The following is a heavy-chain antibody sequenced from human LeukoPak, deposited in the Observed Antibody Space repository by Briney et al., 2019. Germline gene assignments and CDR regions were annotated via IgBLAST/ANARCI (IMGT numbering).Heavy chain of an antibody. Sequence: GGSLRLSCTPSAFTVSSNYMTWVRPAPGEGLEWVSVIYSGGSTYYADSVKGRFTISRDNSKNTLYLQMNSLRAKDTAVYYCARDGTYGDDFDYWGQGTLVTVSS. J-gene: IGHJ4*02. V-gene: IGHV3-66*01. CDR3: ARDGTYGDDFDY. CDR1: AFTVSSNY. CDR2: IYSGGST. D-gene: IGHD4-17*01.